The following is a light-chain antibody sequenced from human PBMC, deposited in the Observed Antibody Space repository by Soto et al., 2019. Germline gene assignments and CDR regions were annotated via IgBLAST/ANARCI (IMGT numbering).Light chain of an antibody. J-gene: IGKJ1*01. CDR1: QSIFYSSNNKNY. V-gene: IGKV4-1*01. CDR2: WAS. CDR3: QQYSSTPWT. Sequence: DIVMTQSPDSLAVSLGERATINCKSSQSIFYSSNNKNYLTWYQQKPGQPPKLLIYWASTRESGVPYRFSGSGYGTAVTLTISSLQSEDVAVYYCQQYSSTPWTFGQGTKVEIK.